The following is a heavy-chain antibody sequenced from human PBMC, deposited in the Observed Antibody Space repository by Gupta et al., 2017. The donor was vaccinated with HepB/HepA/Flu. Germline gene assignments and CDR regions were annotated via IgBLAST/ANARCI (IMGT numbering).Heavy chain of an antibody. D-gene: IGHD4-23*01. V-gene: IGHV6-1*01. Sequence: QVHLQQSGQGLVQPSQTRSLTCATSGDSVSSNSAAWNWIRQSPSRGLEWLVRTYYRSKWYSEYAVSAKGRITINPDTSRNQFSLQLNYVTPEDTAVYYCVRSFLGGNDYWGQGTLVTVSS. CDR1: GDSVSSNSAA. CDR3: VRSFLGGNDY. J-gene: IGHJ4*02. CDR2: TYYRSKWYS.